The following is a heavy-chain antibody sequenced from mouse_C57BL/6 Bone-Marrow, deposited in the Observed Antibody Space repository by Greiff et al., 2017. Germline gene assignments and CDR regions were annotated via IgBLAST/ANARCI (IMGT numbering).Heavy chain of an antibody. Sequence: EVQVVESGGGLVQPGGSLKLSCAASGFTFSDYYMYWVRQTPEKRLEWVAYISNGGGSTYYPDTVKGRFTISRDNAKNTLYLQMSRLKSEDTAMYYCARQGRYYYGSSYENAMDYWGQGTSVTVSS. J-gene: IGHJ4*01. CDR2: ISNGGGST. CDR3: ARQGRYYYGSSYENAMDY. CDR1: GFTFSDYY. D-gene: IGHD1-1*01. V-gene: IGHV5-12*01.